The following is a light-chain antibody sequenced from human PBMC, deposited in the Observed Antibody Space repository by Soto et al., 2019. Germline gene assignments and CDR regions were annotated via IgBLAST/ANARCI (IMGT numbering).Light chain of an antibody. CDR2: DAP. Sequence: EILLTQSPCTLSLSLGERATLSCRASQSVSRYLAWYQQKSGQAPRLLIYDAPYRATGIPARLSGSGSGTDFTLTISSLEPEDFAVYYCQQRSNWITFGQGTRLEIK. J-gene: IGKJ5*01. CDR3: QQRSNWIT. CDR1: QSVSRY. V-gene: IGKV3-11*01.